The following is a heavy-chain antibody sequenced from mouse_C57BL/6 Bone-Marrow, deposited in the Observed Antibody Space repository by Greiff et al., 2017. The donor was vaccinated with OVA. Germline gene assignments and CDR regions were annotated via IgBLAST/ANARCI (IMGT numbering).Heavy chain of an antibody. J-gene: IGHJ2*01. CDR2: INPNNGGT. CDR3: AVIYYYGSSYGY. D-gene: IGHD1-1*01. Sequence: SFNISFNSSGYTFTYYYMNWVKQSHGKSLEWIGDINPNNGGTSYNQKFKGKATLTVDKSSSTAYMELRSLTSEDSAVYYCAVIYYYGSSYGYWGQGTTLTVSS. V-gene: IGHV1-26*01. CDR1: GYTFTYYY.